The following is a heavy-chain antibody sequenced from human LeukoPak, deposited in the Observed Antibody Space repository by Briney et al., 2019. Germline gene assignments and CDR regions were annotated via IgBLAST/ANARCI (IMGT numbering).Heavy chain of an antibody. V-gene: IGHV3-30*18. Sequence: GGSLRLSCAASGFTFSSYGMHWVRQAPGKGLEWVAVISYDGSNKYYADSVKGRFTISRDNSKNTLYLQMNSLRAEDTAVYYCAKRLIPIEVTPEPADGMDVWGQGTTVTVSS. J-gene: IGHJ6*02. CDR1: GFTFSSYG. CDR3: AKRLIPIEVTPEPADGMDV. CDR2: ISYDGSNK. D-gene: IGHD2-21*01.